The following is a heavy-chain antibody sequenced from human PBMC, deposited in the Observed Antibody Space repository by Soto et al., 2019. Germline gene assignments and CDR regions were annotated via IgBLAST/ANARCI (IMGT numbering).Heavy chain of an antibody. Sequence: QVQLQESGPGLVKPSETLSLTCTVSGGSISSYYWSWIRQPPGKGLEWIGYIYYSGSTNYNPSLKSSVTITVDTYKHQFSLKLRSVTAAATAVYYCASDYGDYERVPYYYYMDVWGKGTTVTVSS. CDR1: GGSISSYY. CDR3: ASDYGDYERVPYYYYMDV. V-gene: IGHV4-59*08. D-gene: IGHD4-17*01. J-gene: IGHJ6*03. CDR2: IYYSGST.